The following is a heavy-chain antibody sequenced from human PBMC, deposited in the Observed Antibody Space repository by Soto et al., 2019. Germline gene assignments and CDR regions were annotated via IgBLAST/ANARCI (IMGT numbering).Heavy chain of an antibody. CDR2: IKSKTDGGTT. CDR3: TTLRYYYYGMDV. J-gene: IGHJ6*02. V-gene: IGHV3-15*01. Sequence: GGSLRLSCAASGFTFSNAWMSWVRQAPGKGLEWVGRIKSKTDGGTTDYAAPVKGRFTISRDDSKNTLYLQMNSLKTEDTAGYYWTTLRYYYYGMDVWGQGTTVTVSS. CDR1: GFTFSNAW.